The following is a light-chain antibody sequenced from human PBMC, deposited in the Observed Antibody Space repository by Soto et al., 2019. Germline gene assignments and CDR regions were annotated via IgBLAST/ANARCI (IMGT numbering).Light chain of an antibody. CDR2: AAS. J-gene: IGKJ5*01. CDR3: LQVNRFPRT. V-gene: IGKV1-39*01. Sequence: DIQMTQSPSSLSASVGDRVTITCRASQSISSYLNWYQQKPGIAPKLLIYAASILQPGVPSRFSGSGSGTDFTLTITNLQPEDFATYFCLQVNRFPRTFGQGTDWRL. CDR1: QSISSY.